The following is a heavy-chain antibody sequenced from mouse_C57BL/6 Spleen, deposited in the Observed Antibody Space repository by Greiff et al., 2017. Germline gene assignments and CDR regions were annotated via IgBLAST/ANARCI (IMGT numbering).Heavy chain of an antibody. Sequence: QVPLQQPGAELVKPGASVKMSCKASGYTFTSYWITWVKQRPGQGLEWIGDIYPGSGSTNYNEKFKSKATLTVDTPSSTAYMQLSSLTSEDYAVYYCARGDYWGQGTTLTVSS. V-gene: IGHV1-55*01. CDR1: GYTFTSYW. CDR3: ARGDY. CDR2: IYPGSGST. J-gene: IGHJ2*01.